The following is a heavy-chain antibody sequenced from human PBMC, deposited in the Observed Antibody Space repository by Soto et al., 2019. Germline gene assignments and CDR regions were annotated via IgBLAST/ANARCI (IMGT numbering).Heavy chain of an antibody. CDR1: GFTFSSYA. CDR2: ISGSGGST. J-gene: IGHJ4*02. Sequence: PWWSLRLSCAASGFTFSSYAMSWVRQAPGKGLEWVSAISGSGGSTYYADSVKGRFTISRDNSRNTLYLQMDSLSAEDTAVYYCARDRGTYSDRSRFGYFEYWGQGTLVTVSS. D-gene: IGHD1-26*01. CDR3: ARDRGTYSDRSRFGYFEY. V-gene: IGHV3-23*01.